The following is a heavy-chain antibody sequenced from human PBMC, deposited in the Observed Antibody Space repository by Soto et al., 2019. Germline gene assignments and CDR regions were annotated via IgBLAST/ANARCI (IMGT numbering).Heavy chain of an antibody. CDR1: GGSISSYY. CDR2: IYYSGST. J-gene: IGHJ4*02. V-gene: IGHV4-59*08. Sequence: SETLSLTCTVSGGSISSYYWSWIRQPPGKGLEWIGYIYYSGSTNYNPSLKSRVTISVDTSKNQFSLKLNSMTAADTAVYYCARHNYGSGSTYFGYWGQGTLVTVSS. CDR3: ARHNYGSGSTYFGY. D-gene: IGHD3-10*01.